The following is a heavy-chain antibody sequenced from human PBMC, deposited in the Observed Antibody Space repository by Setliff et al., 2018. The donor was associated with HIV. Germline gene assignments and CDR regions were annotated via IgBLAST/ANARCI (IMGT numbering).Heavy chain of an antibody. J-gene: IGHJ6*02. V-gene: IGHV1-18*01. CDR2: ISPATDKT. CDR3: ARGRYNSRIDV. D-gene: IGHD5-18*01. CDR1: GYTFTSYG. Sequence: ASVKVSCKASGYTFTSYGISWVRQAPGQGLEWMGWISPATDKTNYAQKLQGRLTMTWNTSTNTAYMELRSLTSDDTAVYYCARGRYNSRIDVWGQGTTVTVSS.